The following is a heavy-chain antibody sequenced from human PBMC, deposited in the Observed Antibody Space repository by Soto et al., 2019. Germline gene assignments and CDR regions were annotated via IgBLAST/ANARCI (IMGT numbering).Heavy chain of an antibody. J-gene: IGHJ4*02. Sequence: ASVKVSCKASGYTFTSYGISWVRQAPGQGLEWMGWISAYNGNTNYAQKLQGRVTMTTDTSTSTAYMELRSLRSDDTAVYYCAGVEERGYYGSGSYYNNQDDYWGQGTLVTVSS. CDR2: ISAYNGNT. V-gene: IGHV1-18*04. D-gene: IGHD3-10*01. CDR3: AGVEERGYYGSGSYYNNQDDY. CDR1: GYTFTSYG.